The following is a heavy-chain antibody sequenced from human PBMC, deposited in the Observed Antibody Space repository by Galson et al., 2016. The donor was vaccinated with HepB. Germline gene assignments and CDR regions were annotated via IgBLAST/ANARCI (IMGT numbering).Heavy chain of an antibody. CDR3: ARDADVLRYFDWYETHYYGMDV. CDR1: GVTFSSYS. CDR2: ISSSTSTI. V-gene: IGHV3-48*02. D-gene: IGHD3-9*01. J-gene: IGHJ6*02. Sequence: SLRLSCAASGVTFSSYSMNWVRQAPGKGLEWVSYISSSTSTIYYADSVKGRFTLSRDTARNSLYLQMNSLRDEDTAVYYCARDADVLRYFDWYETHYYGMDVWGQGTTVTVSS.